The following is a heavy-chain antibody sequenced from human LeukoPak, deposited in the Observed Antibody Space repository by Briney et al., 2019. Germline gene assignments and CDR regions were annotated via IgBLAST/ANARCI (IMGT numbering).Heavy chain of an antibody. V-gene: IGHV1-2*02. J-gene: IGHJ5*02. D-gene: IGHD2-15*01. Sequence: GASVTVSCKASGYTFTAHYIHWVRQAPGQGLQWMGWINPYNLGTNFAQAFQGRVIMTTDMSTNTVHMELRSLRFDDTAVYYCTRGMGGSSPFAPWGQEPVVTATS. CDR2: INPYNLGT. CDR1: GYTFTAHY. CDR3: TRGMGGSSPFAP.